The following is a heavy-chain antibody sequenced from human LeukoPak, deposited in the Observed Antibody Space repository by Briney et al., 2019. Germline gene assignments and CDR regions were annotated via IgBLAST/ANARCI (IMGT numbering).Heavy chain of an antibody. J-gene: IGHJ4*02. CDR2: ISGGGGTT. D-gene: IGHD1-1*01. CDR3: ANSHKNVPGVH. V-gene: IGHV3-23*01. CDR1: GIIFTNYN. Sequence: GGSLRLSCAASGIIFTNYNMSWVRQTPGKGLESVAIISGGGGTTYYADSVKGCFTMSRDNSQNTVYLQMTSLRVEDTAVYYCANSHKNVPGVHWGQGTLVTVSS.